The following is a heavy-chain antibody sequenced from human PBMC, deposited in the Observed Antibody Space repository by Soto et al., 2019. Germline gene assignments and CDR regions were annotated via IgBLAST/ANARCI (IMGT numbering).Heavy chain of an antibody. D-gene: IGHD2-15*01. J-gene: IGHJ6*02. CDR1: GFTFSSYA. V-gene: IGHV3-23*01. CDR2: ISGSGGST. Sequence: GGSLRLSCAVSGFTFSSYAMSWVRQAPGKGLEWVSAISGSGGSTYYADSVKGRFTISRDNSKNTLYLQMNSLRAEDTAVYYCANDLPEGGSPYYYYGMDVWGQGTTVTVSS. CDR3: ANDLPEGGSPYYYYGMDV.